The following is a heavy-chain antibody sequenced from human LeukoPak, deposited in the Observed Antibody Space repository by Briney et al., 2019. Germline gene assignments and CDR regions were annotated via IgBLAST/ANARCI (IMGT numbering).Heavy chain of an antibody. CDR2: IWYDGSNK. V-gene: IGHV3-33*01. Sequence: GGSLRLSCAASGFTFSSYGMHWVRQAPGKGLEWVAVIWYDGSNKYYADSVKGRFTIFRDNSKNTLYLQMNSLRAEDTAVYYCARNAYYYDSSGYYSFDYWGQGTLVTVSS. CDR1: GFTFSSYG. CDR3: ARNAYYYDSSGYYSFDY. D-gene: IGHD3-22*01. J-gene: IGHJ4*02.